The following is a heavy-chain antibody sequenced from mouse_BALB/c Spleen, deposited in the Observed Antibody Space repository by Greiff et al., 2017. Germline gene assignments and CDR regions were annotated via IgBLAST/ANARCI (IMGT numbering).Heavy chain of an antibody. Sequence: EVKVVESGGGLVKPGGSMKLSCAASGFTFSSYTMSWVRQTPEKRLEWVATISSGGSYTYYPDSVKGRFTISSDNAKNTMYLQMSSLKSEDTAMYYCTRATSTMITTGFDYWGQGTTLTVSS. CDR3: TRATSTMITTGFDY. CDR1: GFTFSSYT. J-gene: IGHJ2*01. CDR2: ISSGGSYT. D-gene: IGHD2-4*01. V-gene: IGHV5-6-4*01.